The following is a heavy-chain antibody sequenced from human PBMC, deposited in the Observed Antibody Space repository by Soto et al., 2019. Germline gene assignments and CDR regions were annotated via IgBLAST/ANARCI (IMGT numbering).Heavy chain of an antibody. D-gene: IGHD2-15*01. Sequence: PSETLSLTCTVSGGSISSGGYYWSWIRQHPGKGLEWIGYIYYSGSTYYNPSLKSRVTISVDTSKNQFSLKLSSVTAADTAVYYCARGPPGYCSGGSRHPSPPRFDYWGQGTLLTVSS. V-gene: IGHV4-31*03. CDR3: ARGPPGYCSGGSRHPSPPRFDY. CDR2: IYYSGST. J-gene: IGHJ4*02. CDR1: GGSISSGGYY.